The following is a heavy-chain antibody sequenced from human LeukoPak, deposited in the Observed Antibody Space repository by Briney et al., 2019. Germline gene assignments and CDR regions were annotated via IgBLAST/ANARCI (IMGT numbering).Heavy chain of an antibody. D-gene: IGHD3-16*02. Sequence: GASVNVSCKASGYSFTSFGISWVRQAPGQGLEWMGWISTYNANTNYAQKYQGRVTMTTDTSTSTAYMELRSLRSDDTAVYFCARVFSFGDYIWGSYRYYFDYWGQGTLVTVSS. J-gene: IGHJ4*02. CDR2: ISTYNANT. CDR1: GYSFTSFG. V-gene: IGHV1-18*01. CDR3: ARVFSFGDYIWGSYRYYFDY.